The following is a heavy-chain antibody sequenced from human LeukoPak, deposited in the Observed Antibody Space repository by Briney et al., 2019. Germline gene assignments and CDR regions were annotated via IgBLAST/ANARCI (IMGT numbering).Heavy chain of an antibody. CDR2: ISGSGGST. J-gene: IGHJ4*02. CDR3: AKGLSPGAAAGTY. D-gene: IGHD6-13*01. V-gene: IGHV3-23*01. CDR1: GFTFSDYY. Sequence: GGSLRLSCAASGFTFSDYYMTWLRQAPGKGLEWVSAISGSGGSTYYADSVKGRFTISRDNSKNTLYLQMNSLRAEDTAVYYCAKGLSPGAAAGTYWGQGTLVAVSS.